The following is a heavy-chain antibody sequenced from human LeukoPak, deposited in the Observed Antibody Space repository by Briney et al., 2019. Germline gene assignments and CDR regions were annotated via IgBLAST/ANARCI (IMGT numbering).Heavy chain of an antibody. CDR1: GFTFSRYA. Sequence: GGSLRLSCAASGFTFSRYAMHWVRQAPGKGLEWVACISYDGRETFYADSVKGRFTISRDDSKNTLYLQLNSLRAEDTAVYYCAKDLTGPYLDYWGQGTLVTVSS. CDR3: AKDLTGPYLDY. CDR2: ISYDGRET. J-gene: IGHJ4*02. D-gene: IGHD3-9*01. V-gene: IGHV3-30*04.